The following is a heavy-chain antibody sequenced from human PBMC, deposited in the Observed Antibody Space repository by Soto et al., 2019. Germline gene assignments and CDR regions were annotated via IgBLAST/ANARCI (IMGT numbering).Heavy chain of an antibody. V-gene: IGHV1-8*01. CDR1: GYTFTSYD. CDR2: MNPNSGNT. Sequence: QVQLVQSGAEVKKPGASVKVSCKASGYTFTSYDIXXXRQATGQGLEWMGWMNPNSGNTGXAQKFQGRVTMTRNTXXXXXXXXXXXXXXXXXXXXXXXXEMTTRGMDVWGQGTTVTVSS. CDR3: XXEMTTRGMDV. D-gene: IGHD1-1*01. J-gene: IGHJ6*02.